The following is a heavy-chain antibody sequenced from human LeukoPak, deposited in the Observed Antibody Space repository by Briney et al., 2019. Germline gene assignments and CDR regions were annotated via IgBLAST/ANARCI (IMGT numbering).Heavy chain of an antibody. CDR3: ARGPYYYDSSGYRPG. CDR2: ISWNSGSI. CDR1: GFTFDDYA. J-gene: IGHJ4*02. D-gene: IGHD3-22*01. V-gene: IGHV3-9*01. Sequence: GGSLRLSCAASGFTFDDYAMHWVRQAPGKGLEWVSGISWNSGSIGYADSVKGRFTISRDNAKNTLYLQMNSLRAEDTAVYYCARGPYYYDSSGYRPGWGQGTLVTVSS.